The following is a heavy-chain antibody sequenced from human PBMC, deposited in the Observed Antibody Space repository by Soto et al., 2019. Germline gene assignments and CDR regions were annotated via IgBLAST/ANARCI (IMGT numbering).Heavy chain of an antibody. Sequence: ASVKVSCKASGYTFTSYAMHWVRQAPGQRLEWMGWINAGNGNTKYSQKFQGRVTITRDTSASTAYMELSSLRSEDTAVYYCARGDVDTAMGGYYYYYGMYVWGQGTTVTVSS. V-gene: IGHV1-3*01. D-gene: IGHD5-18*01. CDR1: GYTFTSYA. J-gene: IGHJ6*02. CDR2: INAGNGNT. CDR3: ARGDVDTAMGGYYYYYGMYV.